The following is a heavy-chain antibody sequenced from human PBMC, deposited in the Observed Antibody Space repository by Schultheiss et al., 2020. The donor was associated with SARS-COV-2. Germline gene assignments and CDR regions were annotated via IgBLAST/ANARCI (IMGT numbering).Heavy chain of an antibody. Sequence: GESLKISCKGSGYSFTSYWIGWVRQRPGKGLEWMGIIYPGDSETRYSPSFQGQVTISADKSISTAYLQWSSLKASDTAIYYCATARGYYDSSGCYSHNWFDPWGQGTLVTVSS. J-gene: IGHJ5*01. CDR3: ATARGYYDSSGCYSHNWFDP. D-gene: IGHD3-22*01. CDR2: IYPGDSET. V-gene: IGHV5-51*01. CDR1: GYSFTSYW.